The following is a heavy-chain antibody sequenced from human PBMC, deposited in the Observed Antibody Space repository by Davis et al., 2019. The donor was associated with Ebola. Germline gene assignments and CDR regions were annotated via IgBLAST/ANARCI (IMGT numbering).Heavy chain of an antibody. CDR1: EYSFTSHW. CDR2: IYSDDSDT. Sequence: GESLKISCKVSEYSFTSHWFGWVXQMPRNXXVSXAIIYSDDSDTRYSPSFQGQVTISADMSINTAYLQWNSLKAADTAVYYCAFVGVNTKGDARDIWGQGTQVIVSS. J-gene: IGHJ3*02. V-gene: IGHV5-51*01. D-gene: IGHD1-26*01. CDR3: AFVGVNTKGDARDI.